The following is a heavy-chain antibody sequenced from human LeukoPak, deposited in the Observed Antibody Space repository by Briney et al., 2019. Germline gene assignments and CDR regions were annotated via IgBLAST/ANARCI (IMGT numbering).Heavy chain of an antibody. D-gene: IGHD2-21*01. CDR2: INSSGST. CDR1: GGSISSGSYY. J-gene: IGHJ5*02. CDR3: VREVWSHNCFDP. Sequence: SETLSLTCTVSGGSISSGSYYWSWIRQPAGKGLEWIGRINSSGSTNYNPSLKSRVTISVDTSKNQFSLKLTSVTAADTALYYCVREVWSHNCFDPWRQGALVTVSS. V-gene: IGHV4-61*02.